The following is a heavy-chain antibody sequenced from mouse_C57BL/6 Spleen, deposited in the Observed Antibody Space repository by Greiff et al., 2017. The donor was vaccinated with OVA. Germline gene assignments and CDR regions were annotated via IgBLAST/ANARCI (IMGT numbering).Heavy chain of an antibody. Sequence: QVQLQQPGAELVKPGASVKLSCKASGYTFTSYWMHWVKQRPGRGLEWIGGIDPNSGGTKYNEKFKSKATLTVDKPSSTTYMQLSILTAEDSAFYDCARDYYGSSYGDAMDYWGQGTSVTVSS. CDR3: ARDYYGSSYGDAMDY. CDR1: GYTFTSYW. D-gene: IGHD1-1*01. J-gene: IGHJ4*01. V-gene: IGHV1-72*01. CDR2: IDPNSGGT.